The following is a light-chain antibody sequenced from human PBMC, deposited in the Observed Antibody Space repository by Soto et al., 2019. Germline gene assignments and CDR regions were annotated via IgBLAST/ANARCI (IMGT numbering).Light chain of an antibody. J-gene: IGKJ5*01. Sequence: EIVLTQSPGTLSLSPGERATLSCRASQSVSSSYLAWYQQKPGQAPRLLMFRTSSRATGFPARFSGSGSGTDFTLTISSLESEDFAVYYCQQHTDWPPITFGQGTRLEI. CDR3: QQHTDWPPIT. V-gene: IGKV3D-20*02. CDR2: RTS. CDR1: QSVSSSY.